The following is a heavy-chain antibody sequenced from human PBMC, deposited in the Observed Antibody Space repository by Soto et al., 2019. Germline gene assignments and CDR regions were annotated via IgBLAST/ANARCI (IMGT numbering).Heavy chain of an antibody. CDR3: VRGSGWYRRFDY. CDR1: GFTFSSYA. J-gene: IGHJ4*02. CDR2: ISYDGSNK. Sequence: QVQLVESGGGVVQPGRSLRLSCAASGFTFSSYAMHWVRQAPGKGLEWVAVISYDGSNKYYADSVKGRFTISRDNSKNTLYLQMNSLRAEDTAVYYCVRGSGWYRRFDYWGQGTLVTVSS. D-gene: IGHD6-19*01. V-gene: IGHV3-30-3*01.